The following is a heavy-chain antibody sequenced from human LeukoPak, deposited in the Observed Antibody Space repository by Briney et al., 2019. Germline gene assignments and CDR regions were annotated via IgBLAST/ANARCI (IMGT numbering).Heavy chain of an antibody. CDR3: AQSWDQGDFYHY. CDR1: GFTFSSSG. Sequence: GGSLRLSCAASGFTFSSSGMHWVRQAPGKGLEWVAVISYDGSNEYYADYVKGRFTISRDNSENTLYLQMNSLRAEDTAVYYCAQSWDQGDFYHYWGQGTLVTVSS. V-gene: IGHV3-30*03. CDR2: ISYDGSNE. J-gene: IGHJ4*02. D-gene: IGHD3-3*01.